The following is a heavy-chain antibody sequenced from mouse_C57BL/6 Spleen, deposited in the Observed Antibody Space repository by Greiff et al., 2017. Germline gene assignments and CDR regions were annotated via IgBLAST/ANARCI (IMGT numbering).Heavy chain of an antibody. D-gene: IGHD2-1*01. CDR1: GYTFTSYW. CDR2: IDPSDSYT. Sequence: QVQLQQPGAELVKPGASVKLSCKASGYTFTSYWMQWVKQRPGQGLEWIGEIDPSDSYTNYNQKFKGKATLTVDTSSSTAYMQLSSLTSEDSAVYYCARQELIYYYLDYWGQGTTLTVSS. J-gene: IGHJ2*01. V-gene: IGHV1-50*01. CDR3: ARQELIYYYLDY.